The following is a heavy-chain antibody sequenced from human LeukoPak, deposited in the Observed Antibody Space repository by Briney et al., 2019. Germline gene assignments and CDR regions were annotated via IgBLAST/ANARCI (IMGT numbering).Heavy chain of an antibody. CDR3: AKDSTTYYYDSSGYYYFDY. D-gene: IGHD3-22*01. CDR1: GFTFSDYY. V-gene: IGHV3-23*01. Sequence: GGSLRLSCAASGFTFSDYYMSWVRQAPGKGLEWVSAISGSGGSTYYADSVKGRFTISRDNSKNTLYLQMNSLRAEDTAVYYCAKDSTTYYYDSSGYYYFDYWGQGTLVTVSS. J-gene: IGHJ4*02. CDR2: ISGSGGST.